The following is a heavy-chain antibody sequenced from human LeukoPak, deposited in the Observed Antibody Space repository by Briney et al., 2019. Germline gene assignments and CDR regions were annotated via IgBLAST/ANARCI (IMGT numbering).Heavy chain of an antibody. J-gene: IGHJ4*02. Sequence: ASVKVSCKVSGYTLTELSMHWVRQAPGKGLEWMGGFDPEDGETIYAQKFQGRVTMTEDTSTDTAYMGLSSLRSEDTAVYYCATARYCSSTSCFWSDQYYFDYWGQGTLVTVSS. V-gene: IGHV1-24*01. CDR1: GYTLTELS. CDR3: ATARYCSSTSCFWSDQYYFDY. D-gene: IGHD2-2*01. CDR2: FDPEDGET.